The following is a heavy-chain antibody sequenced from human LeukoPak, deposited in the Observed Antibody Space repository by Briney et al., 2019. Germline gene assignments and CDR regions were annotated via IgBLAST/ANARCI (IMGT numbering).Heavy chain of an antibody. V-gene: IGHV4-34*01. J-gene: IGHJ4*02. Sequence: SETLSLTCAVYGGSFSGYYWSWIRQPPGKGLEWIGEINHSGSTNYNPSLKSRVTMSVDTSKNQFSLKLSSVTAADTAVYYCARGITFTDYWGQGTLVTVSS. D-gene: IGHD3-10*01. CDR3: ARGITFTDY. CDR2: INHSGST. CDR1: GGSFSGYY.